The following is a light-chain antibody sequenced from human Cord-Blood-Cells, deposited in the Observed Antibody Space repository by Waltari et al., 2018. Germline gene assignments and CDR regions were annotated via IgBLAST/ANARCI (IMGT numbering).Light chain of an antibody. Sequence: QAVVTQEPSLTVSPAGTVTLPCCSSPGAVTSGHYPYWFQQKPGQAPRTLIYDTSNKHSWTPARFSGSLLGGKAALTLSGAQPEDEAEYYCLLSYSGARPWVFGGGTKLTVL. CDR3: LLSYSGARPWV. J-gene: IGLJ3*02. CDR1: PGAVTSGHY. CDR2: DTS. V-gene: IGLV7-46*01.